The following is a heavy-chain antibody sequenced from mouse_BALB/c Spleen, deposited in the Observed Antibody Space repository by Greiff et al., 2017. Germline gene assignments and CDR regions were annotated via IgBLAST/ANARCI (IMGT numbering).Heavy chain of an antibody. CDR2: ISYSGST. CDR3: ASLPY. V-gene: IGHV3-2*02. J-gene: IGHJ2*01. CDR1: GYSITSDYA. Sequence: ESGPGLVKPSQSLSLTCTVTGYSITSDYAWNWIRQFPGNKLAWMGYISYSGSTSSNPSLKSRISITRDTSKNQFFLQLNSVTTEDTATYYCASLPYWGQGTTLTVSS.